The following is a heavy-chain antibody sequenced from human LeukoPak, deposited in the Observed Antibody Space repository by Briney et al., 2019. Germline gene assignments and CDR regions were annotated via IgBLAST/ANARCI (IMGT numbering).Heavy chain of an antibody. J-gene: IGHJ6*02. CDR3: ARVKRHSSGWYKDDYYYYYGMDV. D-gene: IGHD6-19*01. V-gene: IGHV4-34*01. CDR1: GGSFSGYY. CDR2: INHSGSI. Sequence: PSETLSLTCAVYGGSFSGYYWSWIRQPPGKGLEWIGEINHSGSINYNPSLKSRVTISVDTSKNQFSLKLSSVTAADTAVYYCARVKRHSSGWYKDDYYYYYGMDVWGQGTTVTVSS.